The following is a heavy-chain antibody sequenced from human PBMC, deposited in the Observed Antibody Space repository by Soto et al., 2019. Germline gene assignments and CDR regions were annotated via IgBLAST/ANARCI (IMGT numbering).Heavy chain of an antibody. J-gene: IGHJ4*02. CDR3: ARDVVLDY. CDR2: ISVFNGNT. Sequence: QVQLMQSGAEVKKPGASVKVSCKASGYTFSNFGFSWVRQAPGQGLEWMGWISVFNGNTNYAQKLQGRVTLTIDTSTTTAYMELRSLRSHDTAVYYCARDVVLDYWGQGTLVTVSS. CDR1: GYTFSNFG. V-gene: IGHV1-18*01.